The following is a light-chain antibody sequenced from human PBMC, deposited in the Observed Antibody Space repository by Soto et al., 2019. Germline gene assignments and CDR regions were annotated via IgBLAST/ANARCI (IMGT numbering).Light chain of an antibody. CDR3: QQYGGSPIT. V-gene: IGKV3-20*01. J-gene: IGKJ5*01. CDR2: DAS. CDR1: QSFSSTY. Sequence: EIVLTQSPGTLSLSPGERATLSCRASQSFSSTYLAWYQQKPGQAPRLLISDASNRATGIPARFSGSGSGTDFTLTISRLEPDDFALYFCQQYGGSPITFGLGTRLEIK.